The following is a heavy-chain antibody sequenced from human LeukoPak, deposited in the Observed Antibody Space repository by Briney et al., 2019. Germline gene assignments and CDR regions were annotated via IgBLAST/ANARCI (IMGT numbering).Heavy chain of an antibody. V-gene: IGHV4-38-2*02. Sequence: SETLSLTCTVSGYSISSGYYWGWIRQPPGKGLEWIGSIYHSGSTYYNPSLKSRVTISVDTSKNQFSLKLSSVTAADTAVYYCARDIYYYDSSGYYFPGGSDYWGQGTLVTVSS. CDR3: ARDIYYYDSSGYYFPGGSDY. CDR2: IYHSGST. CDR1: GYSISSGYY. J-gene: IGHJ4*02. D-gene: IGHD3-22*01.